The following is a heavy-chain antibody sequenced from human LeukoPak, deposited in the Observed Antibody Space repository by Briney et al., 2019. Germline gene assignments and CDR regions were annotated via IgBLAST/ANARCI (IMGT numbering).Heavy chain of an antibody. CDR1: GYTFTSYD. D-gene: IGHD2-2*01. Sequence: ASVKVSCKASGYTFTSYDINWVRQATGQGLEWMGWMNPNSGNTGYAQKFQGRVTITRNTSISTAYMELSSLRSEDTAVYYCARRRPYCSSTSCQRRNAFDIWGQGTMVAVSS. J-gene: IGHJ3*02. CDR3: ARRRPYCSSTSCQRRNAFDI. V-gene: IGHV1-8*03. CDR2: MNPNSGNT.